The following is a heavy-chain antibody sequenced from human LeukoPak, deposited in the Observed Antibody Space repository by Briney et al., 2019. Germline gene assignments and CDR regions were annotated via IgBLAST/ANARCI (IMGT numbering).Heavy chain of an antibody. D-gene: IGHD3-10*01. CDR3: ARVKAIWFGEPTDWFDP. CDR1: GYTFTGYY. V-gene: IGHV1-2*02. Sequence: GASVKVSCKASGYTFTGYYMHWVRQAPGQGLEWMGWINPNSGGTNYAQKLQGRVTMTTDTSTSTAYMELRSLRSDDTAVYYCARVKAIWFGEPTDWFDPWGQGTLVTVSS. J-gene: IGHJ5*02. CDR2: INPNSGGT.